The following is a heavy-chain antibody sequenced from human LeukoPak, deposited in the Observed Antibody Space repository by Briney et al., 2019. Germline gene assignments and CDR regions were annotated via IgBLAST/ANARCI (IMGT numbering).Heavy chain of an antibody. CDR2: VYYSGSN. CDR3: ATQRGDYDILTGSIYFDS. CDR1: GGSISSYY. D-gene: IGHD3-9*01. J-gene: IGHJ4*02. V-gene: IGHV4-59*01. Sequence: SETLSLTCPVSGGSISSYYWRWIRQPPGNGREWIGYVYYSGSNTYNPSLKGRVPISVDTSKNQFTLKRTSVNATTTAVYYCATQRGDYDILTGSIYFDSWGQGTLVTVSS.